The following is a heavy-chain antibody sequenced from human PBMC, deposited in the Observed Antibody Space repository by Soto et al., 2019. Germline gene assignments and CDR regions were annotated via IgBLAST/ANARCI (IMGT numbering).Heavy chain of an antibody. D-gene: IGHD1-1*01. CDR1: ASAFRTLT. Sequence: SVNVSCKTAASAFRTLTIYWVRQVPGQRYESLGWIDCGNCDTQYSEKFEDRVTFTMDVSASTGYLEMRSLGSEDSATYYCAGGSRMTGFPYNGTHIRGPGTSVTVSS. CDR3: AGGSRMTGFPYNGTHI. CDR2: IDCGNCDT. V-gene: IGHV1-3*01. J-gene: IGHJ6*02.